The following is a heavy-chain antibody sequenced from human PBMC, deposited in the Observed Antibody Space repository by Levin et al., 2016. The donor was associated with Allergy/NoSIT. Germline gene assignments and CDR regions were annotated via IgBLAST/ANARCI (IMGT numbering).Heavy chain of an antibody. D-gene: IGHD3-10*01. Sequence: WVRQAPGQRLEWMGGIIPIFETANYAQKFQGRVTITADDSTSTVYMELSSLRSEDTAVYYCARDRHDDDGGEEVLAWFDPWGQGTLVTVSS. V-gene: IGHV1-69*01. J-gene: IGHJ5*02. CDR2: IIPIFETA. CDR3: ARDRHDDDGGEEVLAWFDP.